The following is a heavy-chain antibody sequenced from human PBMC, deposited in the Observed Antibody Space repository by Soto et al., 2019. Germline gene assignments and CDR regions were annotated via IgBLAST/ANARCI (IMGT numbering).Heavy chain of an antibody. CDR3: AKPLSQFISSYIDY. V-gene: IGHV3-11*01. CDR1: VFTFSDFY. Sequence: GSLRLSCATSVFTFSDFYMSWVRQAPGKGPEWVSYISDDGYTIYYADSVKGRFTISRDNAENSLYLQMNNLRAEDTAVYYCAKPLSQFISSYIDYWAQGTLVTVSS. J-gene: IGHJ4*02. D-gene: IGHD3-22*01. CDR2: ISDDGYTI.